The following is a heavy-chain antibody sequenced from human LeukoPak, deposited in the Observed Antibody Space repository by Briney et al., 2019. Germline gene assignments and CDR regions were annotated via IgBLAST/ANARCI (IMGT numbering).Heavy chain of an antibody. Sequence: SETLSLTCTVSGGSVSSGSHYWSWIRQPPGKGLEWIGYIYNSGSTSYSPSLKSRVTMSVDTSKNQFSLKLRSVTAADTAVYYCARDEAGTLDSWGQGTLVTVSS. CDR3: ARDEAGTLDS. CDR2: IYNSGST. CDR1: GGSVSSGSHY. D-gene: IGHD6-19*01. J-gene: IGHJ4*02. V-gene: IGHV4-61*01.